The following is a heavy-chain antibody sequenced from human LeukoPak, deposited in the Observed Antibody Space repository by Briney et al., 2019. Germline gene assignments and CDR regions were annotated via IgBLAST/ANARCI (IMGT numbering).Heavy chain of an antibody. J-gene: IGHJ4*02. V-gene: IGHV4-34*01. Sequence: SETLSLTCGVYGGSFSGYYWNWIRQPPGKGLEWIGEINHSGSTKYNPSLENRVTISLDTSKNQFSLKLSSVTAADTAVYYCAGGPVTTLELLYCWGQGTLVTVSS. CDR3: AGGPVTTLELLYC. CDR2: INHSGST. CDR1: GGSFSGYY. D-gene: IGHD4-17*01.